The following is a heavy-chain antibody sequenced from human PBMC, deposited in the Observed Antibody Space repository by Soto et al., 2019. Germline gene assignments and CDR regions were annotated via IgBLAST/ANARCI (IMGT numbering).Heavy chain of an antibody. CDR1: GFTLSSYS. V-gene: IGHV3-21*04. D-gene: IGHD2-2*01. Sequence: GGSLRLSCSASGFTLSSYSMNWVRQAPGMGLEWVSSICSSSTYIYYADSVKGRFTISRDNAKNSLYLQMNSLRDDDTAIYYFAKHRLNTNTYLSDFWGQGVQVTVSS. J-gene: IGHJ1*01. CDR2: ICSSSTYI. CDR3: AKHRLNTNTYLSDF.